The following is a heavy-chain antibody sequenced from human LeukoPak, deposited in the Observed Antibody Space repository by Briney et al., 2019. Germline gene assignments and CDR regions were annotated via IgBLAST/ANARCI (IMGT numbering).Heavy chain of an antibody. CDR1: GDSISGDY. V-gene: IGHV4-59*08. Sequence: PSETLSLTCTVSGDSISGDYWSWIRQPPGKGLEWIAYIYYSGYTDFNPSLKSRVTISVDTSKSQFSLKLSSVTAADTAVYYCARHGHIYGLGPPDFDYWGRGTLVTVSS. CDR2: IYYSGYT. D-gene: IGHD5-18*01. J-gene: IGHJ4*02. CDR3: ARHGHIYGLGPPDFDY.